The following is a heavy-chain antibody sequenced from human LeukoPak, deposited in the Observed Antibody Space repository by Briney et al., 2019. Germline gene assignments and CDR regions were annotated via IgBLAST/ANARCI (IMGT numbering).Heavy chain of an antibody. J-gene: IGHJ3*02. CDR2: IYWDDDK. Sequence: SGPTLVKPTQTLTLTCTFSGFSLSTSGVGVGWIRQPPGKALEWLALIYWDDDKRYSPSLKSRLTITKDTSKNQVVLTMTNMDPVDTATYYCAHTYCTNGVCLYDAFDIWGQGTMVTVSS. D-gene: IGHD2-8*01. CDR1: GFSLSTSGVG. V-gene: IGHV2-5*02. CDR3: AHTYCTNGVCLYDAFDI.